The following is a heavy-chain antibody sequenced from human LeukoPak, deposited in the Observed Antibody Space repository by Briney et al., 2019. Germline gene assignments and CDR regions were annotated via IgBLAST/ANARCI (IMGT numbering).Heavy chain of an antibody. D-gene: IGHD5-18*01. Sequence: GGYLRLSCAASGFTFDDYTMHWVRQAPGKGLEWVSLISWDGGSTYYADSVKGRFTISRDNSKNSLYLQMNSLRTEDTALYYCAKDMDTAMVLDYYYGMDVWGQGTTVTVSS. J-gene: IGHJ6*02. CDR3: AKDMDTAMVLDYYYGMDV. CDR2: ISWDGGST. V-gene: IGHV3-43*01. CDR1: GFTFDDYT.